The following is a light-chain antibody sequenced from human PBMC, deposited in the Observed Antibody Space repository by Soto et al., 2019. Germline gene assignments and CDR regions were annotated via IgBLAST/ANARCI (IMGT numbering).Light chain of an antibody. V-gene: IGKV3-20*01. CDR2: RTS. J-gene: IGKJ1*01. CDR3: QQYSSSPWT. Sequence: VLTQSPDTLSLSPGERATLSCRASQSISSNLAWYQQKPGQAPRLLMFRTSSRATGFPARFSGSGSGTDFTLTISRLEPEDFAMYYCQQYSSSPWTFGQGTKVDIK. CDR1: QSISSN.